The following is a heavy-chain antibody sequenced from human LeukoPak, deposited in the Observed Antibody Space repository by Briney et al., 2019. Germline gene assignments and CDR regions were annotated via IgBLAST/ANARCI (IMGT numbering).Heavy chain of an antibody. J-gene: IGHJ5*02. CDR1: GYTFTSYD. CDR3: ARGHRGTRAFDP. CDR2: MNPNSGNT. D-gene: IGHD3-10*01. V-gene: IGHV1-8*01. Sequence: ASVKVSCKASGYTFTSYDINWVRQATGQGLEWMGWMNPNSGNTGYAQKFQGRVTMTRNTSISTAYMELSSLRSEDTAAYYCARGHRGTRAFDPWGQGTLVTVSS.